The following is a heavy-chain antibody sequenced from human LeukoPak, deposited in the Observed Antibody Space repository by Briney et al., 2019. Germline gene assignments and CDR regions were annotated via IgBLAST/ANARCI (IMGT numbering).Heavy chain of an antibody. CDR2: ISSSGSTK. CDR3: ARGPHPYTSGWYHFDY. D-gene: IGHD6-19*01. Sequence: GGSLRLSCAASEFTFSSYEMNWVRQAPGRGLEWVSYISSSGSTKYYADSVKGRFTISRDNAKNSLYLQMNSLRVEDTALYYCARGPHPYTSGWYHFDYWGQGTLVTVSS. CDR1: EFTFSSYE. J-gene: IGHJ4*02. V-gene: IGHV3-48*03.